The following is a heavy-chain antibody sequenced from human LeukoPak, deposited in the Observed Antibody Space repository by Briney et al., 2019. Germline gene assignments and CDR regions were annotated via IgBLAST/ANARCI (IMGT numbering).Heavy chain of an antibody. Sequence: ASVKVSCKASGYTFTGYYMHWVRQAPGQGLEWMGWINPNSGGTNYAQKFQGRVTMTEDTSTDTAYMDLYSLRPEDTAVYYCATGLPVGATLGYYFDSWGQGTLVTVSS. CDR1: GYTFTGYY. CDR2: INPNSGGT. V-gene: IGHV1-2*02. D-gene: IGHD1-26*01. J-gene: IGHJ4*02. CDR3: ATGLPVGATLGYYFDS.